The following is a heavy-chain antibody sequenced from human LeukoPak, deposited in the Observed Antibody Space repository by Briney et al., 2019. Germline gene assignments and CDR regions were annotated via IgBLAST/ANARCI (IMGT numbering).Heavy chain of an antibody. D-gene: IGHD3-22*01. CDR1: GFTVSSNY. J-gene: IGHJ4*02. Sequence: GGSLRLSCAASGFTVSSNYMSWVRQAPGKGLEWVSVIYSGGSTYYADSVKGRFTISRDNSKNTLYLQMNSLRAEDTAVYYCARLDDSSGYYPILWGRGTLVTVSS. CDR2: IYSGGST. CDR3: ARLDDSSGYYPIL. V-gene: IGHV3-53*01.